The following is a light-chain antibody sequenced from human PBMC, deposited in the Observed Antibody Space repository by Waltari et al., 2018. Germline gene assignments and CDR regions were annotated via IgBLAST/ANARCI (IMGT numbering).Light chain of an antibody. CDR3: YSTDSSGNVQV. CDR2: EDC. J-gene: IGLJ2*01. CDR1: ALPKKY. V-gene: IGLV3-10*01. Sequence: SYELTQPPSVSVSPGQTARITCSGDALPKKYAYWYQQKSGQAPVQVIYEDCKRPSGIPERFSGSSSGTMVTLTISGAQVEDEADYYCYSTDSSGNVQVFGGGTKLTVL.